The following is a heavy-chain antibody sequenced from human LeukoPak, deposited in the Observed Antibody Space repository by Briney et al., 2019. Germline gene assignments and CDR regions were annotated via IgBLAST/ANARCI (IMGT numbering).Heavy chain of an antibody. Sequence: SETLSLTCTVSGGSLNSHYWGWIRQPPGKGLEWIGFIYYSGTTNYNPSLKSRVTISVDTSKNQFSLKLSSVTAADTAVYYCARGVYIAAAQYGYWGQGTLVTVSS. V-gene: IGHV4-59*11. CDR2: IYYSGTT. CDR1: GGSLNSHY. D-gene: IGHD6-13*01. CDR3: ARGVYIAAAQYGY. J-gene: IGHJ4*02.